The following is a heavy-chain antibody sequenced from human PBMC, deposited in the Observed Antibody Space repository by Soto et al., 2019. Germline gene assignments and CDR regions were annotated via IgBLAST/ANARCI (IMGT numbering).Heavy chain of an antibody. J-gene: IGHJ4*02. Sequence: QMQLVESGGNLVKPGGSLRLSCSGSGFSFGDYYMNWIRKAPGQGLEWVSYISSGGNTISYSDSVKGRFTISRDNAKKSVYLEMDSLRPEDTAVYYCARRLFLDVWGQGTLVTVSS. CDR2: ISSGGNTI. CDR3: ARRLFLDV. CDR1: GFSFGDYY. D-gene: IGHD2-21*01. V-gene: IGHV3-11*01.